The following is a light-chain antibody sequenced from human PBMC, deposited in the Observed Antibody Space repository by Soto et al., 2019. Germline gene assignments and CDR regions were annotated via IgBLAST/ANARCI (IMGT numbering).Light chain of an antibody. J-gene: IGKJ4*01. Sequence: DIQMTQSPSTLSASVGDRVTITCRASQSLSSWLAWYQKKPGKAPNLLIYKTSSLESGVPSRFSGSGSGTEFTLTVNSLQPDDFATYYCQQYDSYPLTFGGGTKVEIK. CDR2: KTS. V-gene: IGKV1-5*03. CDR3: QQYDSYPLT. CDR1: QSLSSW.